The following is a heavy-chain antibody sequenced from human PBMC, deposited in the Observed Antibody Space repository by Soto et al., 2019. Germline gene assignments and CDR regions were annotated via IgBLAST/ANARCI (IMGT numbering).Heavy chain of an antibody. D-gene: IGHD3-3*02. CDR3: APDDRTISGAVTLDY. V-gene: IGHV1-3*01. Sequence: QVQLVQSGPEVKRPGASVRISCRTAGYRFKNYAIHWVRQAPGKKLEWMGWSNEGSGNTRYSHKIQGRMSIARDTSSCTSYLDLRSLTSEDTDFYFCAPDDRTISGAVTLDYWGPGTLVTVSS. CDR1: GYRFKNYA. CDR2: SNEGSGNT. J-gene: IGHJ4*02.